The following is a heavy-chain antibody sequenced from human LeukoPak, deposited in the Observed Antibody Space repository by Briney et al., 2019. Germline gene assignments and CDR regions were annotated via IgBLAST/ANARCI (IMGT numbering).Heavy chain of an antibody. Sequence: SETLSLTCAVYGGSFSGYYWSWIRQPPGKGLEWIGEINHSGSTNYNPPLKSRVTISVDTSKNQFSLKLSSVTAADTAVYYCARRQSYDFWSGYSTYYYYGMDVWGQGTTVTVSS. CDR3: ARRQSYDFWSGYSTYYYYGMDV. V-gene: IGHV4-34*01. J-gene: IGHJ6*02. D-gene: IGHD3-3*01. CDR1: GGSFSGYY. CDR2: INHSGST.